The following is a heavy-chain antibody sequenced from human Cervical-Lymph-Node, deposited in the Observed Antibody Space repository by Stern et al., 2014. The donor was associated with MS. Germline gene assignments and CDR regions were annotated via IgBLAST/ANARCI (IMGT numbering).Heavy chain of an antibody. CDR3: ARPYDTSGYYQY. CDR2: IYYSGST. D-gene: IGHD3-22*01. V-gene: IGHV4-39*01. CDR1: GGSISSSSYY. J-gene: IGHJ4*02. Sequence: QVQLQESGPGLVKPSETLSLTCTVSGGSISSSSYYWGWIRQPPGKGLEWIGSIYYSGSTYYNPSLKSRVTISVDTSKNQFSLKLTSVTAADTAVYYCARPYDTSGYYQYWGQGTLVTVSS.